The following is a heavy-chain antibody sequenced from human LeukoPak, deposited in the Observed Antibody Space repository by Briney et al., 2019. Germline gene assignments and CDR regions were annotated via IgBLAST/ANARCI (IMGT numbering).Heavy chain of an antibody. D-gene: IGHD3-22*01. J-gene: IGHJ3*01. V-gene: IGHV4-4*07. Sequence: SETLSLTCTVSGDSINRYYWNWIRQPAGKGLEWIGRIYTTGITNYSPSLASRVSMSVDTSKNQISLKLTSVTAADTAVYYCARAHKYHFYDSSGAFDFWGQGKMVTVSS. CDR1: GDSINRYY. CDR2: IYTTGIT. CDR3: ARAHKYHFYDSSGAFDF.